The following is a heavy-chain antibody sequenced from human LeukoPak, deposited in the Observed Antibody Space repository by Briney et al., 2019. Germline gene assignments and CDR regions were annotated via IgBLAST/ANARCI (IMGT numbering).Heavy chain of an antibody. V-gene: IGHV1-46*01. Sequence: ASVKVSCKASGYTFTSYYMHWVRQAPGQGLEWMGIINPSGGSTSYAQKFQGRVTMTRNTSISTAYMELSSLRSEDTAVYYCARGPLGNPVDYWGQGTLVTVSS. J-gene: IGHJ4*02. CDR3: ARGPLGNPVDY. D-gene: IGHD1-26*01. CDR1: GYTFTSYY. CDR2: INPSGGST.